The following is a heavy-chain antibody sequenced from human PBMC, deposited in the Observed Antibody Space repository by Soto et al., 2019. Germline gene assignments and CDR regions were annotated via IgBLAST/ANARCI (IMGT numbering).Heavy chain of an antibody. J-gene: IGHJ4*02. CDR2: ISSSGSTI. Sequence: EVQLMESGGGLVQPGGSLRLSCAAFGFTFSIYEMNWVRQAPGKGLEWVSHISSSGSTIDYADSVRGRFTISRDNAKNSLYLQMNSLRAEDTAVYYCARDSRYCTGASCYSVDNWGQGTVVTVSS. D-gene: IGHD2-8*02. CDR3: ARDSRYCTGASCYSVDN. CDR1: GFTFSIYE. V-gene: IGHV3-48*03.